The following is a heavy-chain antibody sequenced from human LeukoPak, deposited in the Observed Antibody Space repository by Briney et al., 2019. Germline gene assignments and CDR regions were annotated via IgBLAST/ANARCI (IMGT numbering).Heavy chain of an antibody. J-gene: IGHJ4*02. V-gene: IGHV3-21*01. D-gene: IGHD3-10*01. Sequence: GGSLRLSCAASGFTFSSYAMSWVRQAPGKGLEWVSSINSSSSYIYYADSVKGRFTMSRDNAKNSLYLQMNSLRAADTAVYYCARAPSYYCSGGFLDYFDYWGQGTLVTVSS. CDR3: ARAPSYYCSGGFLDYFDY. CDR1: GFTFSSYA. CDR2: INSSSSYI.